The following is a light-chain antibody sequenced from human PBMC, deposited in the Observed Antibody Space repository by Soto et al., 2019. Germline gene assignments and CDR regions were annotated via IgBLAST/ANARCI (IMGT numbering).Light chain of an antibody. CDR3: SSYTSSSNVL. CDR1: SSDIGGYNY. CDR2: DVS. J-gene: IGLJ2*01. Sequence: QSVLTQPASVSGSPGQSITISCTGTSSDIGGYNYVSWYQQHPGKAPKVIVYDVSNRPSGISNRFSGSKSGNTASLTISGLQAEDEADYYCSSYTSSSNVLFGGGTKLTVL. V-gene: IGLV2-14*03.